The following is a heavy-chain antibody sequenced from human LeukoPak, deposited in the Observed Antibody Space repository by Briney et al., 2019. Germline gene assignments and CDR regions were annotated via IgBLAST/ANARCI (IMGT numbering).Heavy chain of an antibody. J-gene: IGHJ6*02. Sequence: PSETLSLTCAVYGGSFSGYYWSWIRQPPGKGLEWIGEINHSGSTNYNPSLKSRVTISVDTSKNQFSLKLSSVTAADTAVYYCARGRRIAAAGTVYYYYYYGMDVWGQGTTVTVSS. CDR2: INHSGST. D-gene: IGHD6-13*01. CDR3: ARGRRIAAAGTVYYYYYYGMDV. CDR1: GGSFSGYY. V-gene: IGHV4-34*01.